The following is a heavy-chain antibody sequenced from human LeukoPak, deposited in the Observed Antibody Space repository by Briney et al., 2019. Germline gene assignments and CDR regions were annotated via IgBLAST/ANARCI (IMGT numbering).Heavy chain of an antibody. Sequence: GGSLRLSCAASGFTFSSYSMNWVRQAPGKGLEWVSSISSSSSYIYYADSVKGRFTISRDNAKNSLYLQMNSLRAEDTAVYYCARGRKGIVVVPAANWFDPWGQGTLVIVSS. CDR2: ISSSSSYI. CDR3: ARGRKGIVVVPAANWFDP. D-gene: IGHD2-2*01. V-gene: IGHV3-21*01. CDR1: GFTFSSYS. J-gene: IGHJ5*02.